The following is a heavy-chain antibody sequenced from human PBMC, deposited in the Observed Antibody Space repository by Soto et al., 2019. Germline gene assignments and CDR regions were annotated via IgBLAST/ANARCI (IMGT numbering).Heavy chain of an antibody. CDR3: ARLADCSNNICSYGMDV. Sequence: QVQLVESGGGLVKPGGSLRLSCAASGFTFSDYYMSWVRQAPGKGLEWVSYISSISTYANYADSVKGRFTISRDNATNSLDLQMNSLRDDDTVLYYCARLADCSNNICSYGMDVWGQGTTVTVSS. CDR2: ISSISTYA. CDR1: GFTFSDYY. J-gene: IGHJ6*02. D-gene: IGHD4-4*01. V-gene: IGHV3-11*06.